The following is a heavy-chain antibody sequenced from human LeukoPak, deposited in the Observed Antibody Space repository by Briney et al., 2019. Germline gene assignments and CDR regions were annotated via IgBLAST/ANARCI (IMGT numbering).Heavy chain of an antibody. CDR2: ISSSSITL. Sequence: GGSLRLSCAASGVMKTYSMNWVRQAPGKGLEWISHISSSSITLNYADSVKGRFTISRDNAKNLVFLHMNSLRDEDTAVYYCARSGNYYDTSGLLCWGQGALVIVSS. CDR3: ARSGNYYDTSGLLC. J-gene: IGHJ4*02. V-gene: IGHV3-48*02. D-gene: IGHD3-22*01. CDR1: GVMKTYS.